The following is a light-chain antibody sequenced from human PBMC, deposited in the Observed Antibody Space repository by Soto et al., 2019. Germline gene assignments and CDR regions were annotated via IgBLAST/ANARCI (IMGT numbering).Light chain of an antibody. Sequence: QSALTQPASVSGSPGQSITISCTGTRSNVGAYKPVSWYQHHPGKAPTLMIFEGDKRPSGVSDRFSGSKSGNTASLTISGLQAEDEADYHCASYAGGNTYVFGGGTKVTVL. CDR2: EGD. V-gene: IGLV2-23*01. CDR1: RSNVGAYKP. CDR3: ASYAGGNTYV. J-gene: IGLJ1*01.